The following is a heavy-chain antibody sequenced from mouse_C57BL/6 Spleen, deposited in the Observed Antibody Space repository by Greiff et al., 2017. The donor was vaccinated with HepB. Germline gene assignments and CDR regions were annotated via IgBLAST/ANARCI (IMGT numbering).Heavy chain of an antibody. CDR2: INPNNGGT. V-gene: IGHV1-26*01. D-gene: IGHD2-1*01. CDR3: ASPAYGNYEAWFAY. J-gene: IGHJ3*01. Sequence: EVQLQQSGPELVKPGASVKISCKASGYTFTDYYMNWVKQSHGKSLEWIGDINPNNGGTSYNQKFKGKATLTVDKSSSTAYMELRSLTSEDSDVYYCASPAYGNYEAWFAYWGQGTLVTVSA. CDR1: GYTFTDYY.